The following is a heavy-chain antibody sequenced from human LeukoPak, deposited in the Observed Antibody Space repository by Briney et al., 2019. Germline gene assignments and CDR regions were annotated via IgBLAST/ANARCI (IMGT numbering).Heavy chain of an antibody. CDR2: ISDSGANT. J-gene: IGHJ4*02. D-gene: IGHD5-18*01. V-gene: IGHV3-23*01. Sequence: PGGSLRLSCAASGFTFSTYAMSWVRQAPGKGLEWVSTISDSGANTYYADSVRGRFTISRDNAKNSLFLQMDSLRAEDTAVYYCARGSYSYGFFYFDYWGQGTLVTVSS. CDR3: ARGSYSYGFFYFDY. CDR1: GFTFSTYA.